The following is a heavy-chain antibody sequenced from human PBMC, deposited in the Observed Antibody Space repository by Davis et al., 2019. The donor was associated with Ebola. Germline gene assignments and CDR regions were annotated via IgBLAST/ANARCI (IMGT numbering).Heavy chain of an antibody. V-gene: IGHV3-30*03. J-gene: IGHJ4*02. CDR2: ISYAGTNK. D-gene: IGHD6-19*01. CDR1: GFTFSSYG. CDR3: ASSASGWYTSFDY. Sequence: GESLKISCAASGFTFSSYGMHWVRQAPGKGLEWVAVISYAGTNKYYADSVKGRFTISRDNSKNTLYLQMNSLRAEDTAVYYCASSASGWYTSFDYWGQGTLVTVPS.